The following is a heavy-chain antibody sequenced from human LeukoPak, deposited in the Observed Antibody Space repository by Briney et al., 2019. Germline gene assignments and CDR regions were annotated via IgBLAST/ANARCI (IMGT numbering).Heavy chain of an antibody. V-gene: IGHV1-2*02. Sequence: ASVKVSCKASGYTFTGSYIHWVRQAPGQGLEWMGWINPNNGGTNYAQKFQGRVTMTRDTSISTAYMDLTRLRSDDTAVYYCASEDCSCGSCSFDYWGQGTLVTVSS. CDR1: GYTFTGSY. D-gene: IGHD2-15*01. CDR2: INPNNGGT. CDR3: ASEDCSCGSCSFDY. J-gene: IGHJ4*02.